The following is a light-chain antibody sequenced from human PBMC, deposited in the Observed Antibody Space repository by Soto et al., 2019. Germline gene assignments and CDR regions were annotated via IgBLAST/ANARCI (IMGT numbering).Light chain of an antibody. CDR3: QQYSSSRT. Sequence: VMTQSPATLSASPGERANLYCRASQSVRSNHLAWYQQKPGQAPRLLIYGVSSRATGIPVRFSGSGSETDFTLTITRLEPEDFAMCYCQQYSSSRTFGQGTKVDIK. CDR2: GVS. CDR1: QSVRSNH. V-gene: IGKV3-20*01. J-gene: IGKJ1*01.